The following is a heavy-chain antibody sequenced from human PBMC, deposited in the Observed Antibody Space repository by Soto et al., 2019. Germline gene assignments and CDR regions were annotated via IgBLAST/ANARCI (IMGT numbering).Heavy chain of an antibody. J-gene: IGHJ5*02. CDR1: GGTFSSYT. CDR3: ARDEYGDYGGGTSWFDP. Sequence: QVQLVQSGAEVKKPGSSVKVSCKASGGTFSSYTITWVRQAPGQGLEWMGGIIPILGIPNYAQKFQGRVTIPADKSTSPAYMELSRLRSEDTAVYYCARDEYGDYGGGTSWFDPWGQGTLVTVSS. V-gene: IGHV1-69*08. D-gene: IGHD4-17*01. CDR2: IIPILGIP.